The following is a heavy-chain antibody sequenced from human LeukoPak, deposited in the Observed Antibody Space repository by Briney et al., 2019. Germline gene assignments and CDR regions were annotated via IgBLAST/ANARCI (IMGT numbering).Heavy chain of an antibody. Sequence: KPGASVKVSRKASGYTFTSYYMHWVRQAPGQGPEWMGIINPSGGSTSYAQKFQGRVTMTRDTSTSTVYMELSSLRSEDTAVYYCARDGPSSTSLTPFDYWGQGTLVTVSS. V-gene: IGHV1-46*01. CDR2: INPSGGST. J-gene: IGHJ4*02. D-gene: IGHD2-2*01. CDR3: ARDGPSSTSLTPFDY. CDR1: GYTFTSYY.